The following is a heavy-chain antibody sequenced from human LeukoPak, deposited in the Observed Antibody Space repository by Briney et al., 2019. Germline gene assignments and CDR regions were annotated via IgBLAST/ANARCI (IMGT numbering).Heavy chain of an antibody. CDR2: IRSKPYGGTT. Sequence: GGSLRLSCTASGFTFGDYVMSWVRQAPGKGPEWVGFIRSKPYGGTTEYDASVKGRFIISRDDSKTIAYLQMNSLKSEDTAVYYCTTGSATGTGSGYWGQGTLVTVSS. CDR3: TTGSATGTGSGY. J-gene: IGHJ4*02. V-gene: IGHV3-49*04. CDR1: GFTFGDYV. D-gene: IGHD6-13*01.